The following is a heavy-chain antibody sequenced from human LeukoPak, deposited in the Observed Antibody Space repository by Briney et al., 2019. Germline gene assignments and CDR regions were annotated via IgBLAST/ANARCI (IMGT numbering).Heavy chain of an antibody. CDR1: GCTFRSYV. Sequence: SSVTVSCMGSGCTFRSYVFSGLRQAPGKGLAWVGVIFPIFGTANYAQKFQGRLTIPTDESTSTAYMALSSLRSEDTAVYYCARVVSSIFGNWGQGTLVTVSS. CDR2: IFPIFGTA. CDR3: ARVVSSIFGN. J-gene: IGHJ4*02. V-gene: IGHV1-69*05. D-gene: IGHD3-3*01.